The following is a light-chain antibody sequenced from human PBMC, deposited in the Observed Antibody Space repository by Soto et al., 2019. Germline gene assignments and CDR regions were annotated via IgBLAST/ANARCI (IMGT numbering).Light chain of an antibody. CDR1: QSVSSN. CDR2: GAS. J-gene: IGKJ1*01. V-gene: IGKV3-15*01. Sequence: EIVMTQSPATLSVSPGERATLSCRASQSVSSNLAWYQQRPGQAPRLLIYGASTRATGIPARFSGSGSGTEFTLTILSLQSEDFAVYSCQQYNNWPLWTFGQGTKVEIK. CDR3: QQYNNWPLWT.